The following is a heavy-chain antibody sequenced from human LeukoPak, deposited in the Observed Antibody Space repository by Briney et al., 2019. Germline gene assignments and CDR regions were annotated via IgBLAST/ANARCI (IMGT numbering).Heavy chain of an antibody. CDR1: GGSISSSNW. J-gene: IGHJ6*03. V-gene: IGHV4-4*02. Sequence: PSGTLSLTCAVSGGSISSSNWWSWVRQPPGKGLEWIGEIYHSGSTNYNPSLKSRVTISVDTSKNQFSLKLSSVTAADTAVYYCARHGHRGYYYMDVWGKGTTVTTSS. CDR2: IYHSGST. CDR3: ARHGHRGYYYMDV. D-gene: IGHD3-10*01.